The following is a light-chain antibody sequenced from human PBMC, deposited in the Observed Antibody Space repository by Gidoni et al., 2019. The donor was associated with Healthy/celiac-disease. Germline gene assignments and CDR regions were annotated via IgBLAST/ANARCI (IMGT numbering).Light chain of an antibody. CDR1: SLRSYY. Sequence: SSELIQDPAVSVALGQTVRITCQGDSLRSYYASWYQQKPGQAPVLVIYGKNNRPSGIPDRFSGSSSGNTASLTITGAQAEDEADYYCNSRDSSGNLPFGGGTKLTVL. V-gene: IGLV3-19*01. J-gene: IGLJ2*01. CDR2: GKN. CDR3: NSRDSSGNLP.